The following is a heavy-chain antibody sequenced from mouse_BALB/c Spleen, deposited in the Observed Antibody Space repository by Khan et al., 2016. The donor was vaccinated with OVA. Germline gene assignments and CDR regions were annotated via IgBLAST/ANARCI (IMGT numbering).Heavy chain of an antibody. CDR3: ARQPYYHYYAMDY. Sequence: VQLVESGPGLVAPSQSLSITCTISGFSLSSYGIHWVRQPPGKGLEWLVVIWSDGSTTYNSTLKSRLSITKDNSKSQVFLKMNSLHTDDTAMYYRARQPYYHYYAMDYWGQGTSVTVSS. J-gene: IGHJ4*01. CDR2: IWSDGST. CDR1: GFSLSSYG. V-gene: IGHV2-6-1*01. D-gene: IGHD2-10*01.